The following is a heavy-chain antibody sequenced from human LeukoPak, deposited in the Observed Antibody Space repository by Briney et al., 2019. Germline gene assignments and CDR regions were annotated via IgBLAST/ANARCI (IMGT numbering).Heavy chain of an antibody. CDR3: ASWPDSSGYHRTPFDY. J-gene: IGHJ4*02. D-gene: IGHD3-22*01. CDR2: INPNSGGT. V-gene: IGHV1-2*06. CDR1: GYTFTGYY. Sequence: GSSVKVSCKASGYTFTGYYMHWVRQAPGQGLEWMGRINPNSGGTNYAQKFQGRVTMTRDTSISTAYMELSRLRSDDTAVYYCASWPDSSGYHRTPFDYWGQGTLVTVSS.